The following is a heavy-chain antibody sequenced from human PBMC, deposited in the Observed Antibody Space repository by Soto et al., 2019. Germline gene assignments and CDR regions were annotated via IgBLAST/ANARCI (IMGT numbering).Heavy chain of an antibody. J-gene: IGHJ4*02. CDR3: ARQRGCDY. D-gene: IGHD1-1*01. V-gene: IGHV3-7*01. CDR2: IKQDGSEK. CDR1: GFTFSGYS. Sequence: EVQLVESGGGLVQPGGSLRLSCAASGFTFSGYSMSWVRQAPGKGLEWVANIKQDGSEKYYVASVKGRFTISRDNAKNSGYLQLNSLRAVDTAVYYCARQRGCDYWGQGTLVTVSS.